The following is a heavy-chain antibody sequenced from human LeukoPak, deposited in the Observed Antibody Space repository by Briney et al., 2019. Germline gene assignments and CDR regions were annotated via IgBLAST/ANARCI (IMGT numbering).Heavy chain of an antibody. Sequence: PGGSLRLSCAASGFTVSSNYMSWVRQAPGKGLEWVSVIYSGGSTYYADSVKGRFTISRDNSKNTLYLQMNSLRAEDTAVYYCAKGYIVGVTGSVGYFDYWGQGTLVTVSS. CDR2: IYSGGST. CDR1: GFTVSSNY. J-gene: IGHJ4*02. V-gene: IGHV3-53*01. D-gene: IGHD2-21*02. CDR3: AKGYIVGVTGSVGYFDY.